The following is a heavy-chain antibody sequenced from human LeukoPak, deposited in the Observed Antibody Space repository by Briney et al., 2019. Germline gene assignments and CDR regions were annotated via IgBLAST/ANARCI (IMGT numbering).Heavy chain of an antibody. Sequence: PSETLSLTCTVSGGSISRYYWSWIRQPPGKGLEWIGYISYSGSTNYNPSLKSRVTISVDTSQNRFSLKLSSVTAADTAIYYCARHLYESRGQTSFDYWGQGTLVTVSS. D-gene: IGHD3-22*01. CDR1: GGSISRYY. J-gene: IGHJ4*02. V-gene: IGHV4-59*08. CDR3: ARHLYESRGQTSFDY. CDR2: ISYSGST.